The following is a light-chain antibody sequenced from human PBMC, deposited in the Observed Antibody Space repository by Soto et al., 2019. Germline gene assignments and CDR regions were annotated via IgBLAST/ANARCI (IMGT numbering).Light chain of an antibody. V-gene: IGLV1-40*01. J-gene: IGLJ1*01. CDR2: GNS. CDR1: SSNIGAGYD. CDR3: QFYDSSLSGI. Sequence: QAVVTQPPSVSGAPGQRVTISCTGSSSNIGAGYDVHWYQQFPGTAPKLHIYGNSNRPSGVPDRFSGSKSGTSASLAITGLQAEDEADYYCQFYDSSLSGIFGSGTKLTVL.